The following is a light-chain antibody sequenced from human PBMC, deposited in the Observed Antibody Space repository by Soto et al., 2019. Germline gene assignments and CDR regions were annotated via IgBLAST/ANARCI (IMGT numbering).Light chain of an antibody. Sequence: EIVLTQSPATLSLSPGERATLSCRASQSVSNYLAWYQQKPGQAPRLLIYDASNRATGIPARFSGSGSGTDFTLTISSLEPEDFAVYYCQQRSNWPPWTFGQGTKVEVK. CDR1: QSVSNY. CDR2: DAS. CDR3: QQRSNWPPWT. J-gene: IGKJ1*01. V-gene: IGKV3-11*01.